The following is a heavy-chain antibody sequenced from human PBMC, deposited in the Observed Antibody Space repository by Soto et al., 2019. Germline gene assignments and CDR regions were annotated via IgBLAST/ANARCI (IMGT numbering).Heavy chain of an antibody. CDR3: ARHFGSGTYPLDY. CDR1: GGSISGYS. V-gene: IGHV4-59*08. CDR2: IYYSGST. Sequence: SETLSLTCSVSGGSISGYSWSWIRQPPGKELEWIGYIYYSGSTKYNPSLQSRVTISIDTSKNQFSLKMSSVTAADTAVYYCARHFGSGTYPLDYWGQGTLVTVSS. D-gene: IGHD3-10*01. J-gene: IGHJ4*02.